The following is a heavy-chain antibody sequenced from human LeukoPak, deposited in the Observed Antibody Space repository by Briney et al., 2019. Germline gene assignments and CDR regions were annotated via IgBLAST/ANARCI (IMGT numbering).Heavy chain of an antibody. D-gene: IGHD3-22*01. J-gene: IGHJ4*02. CDR3: ARDLSYYDSSGSISDY. Sequence: SETLSLTCTVSGGSISSYYWSWIRQPAGKGLEWIGRIYTSGSTNYNPSLKSRVTMSVDTSKNQFSLKLSSVTAADTAVYYCARDLSYYDSSGSISDYWGQGTLVTVSS. CDR1: GGSISSYY. CDR2: IYTSGST. V-gene: IGHV4-4*07.